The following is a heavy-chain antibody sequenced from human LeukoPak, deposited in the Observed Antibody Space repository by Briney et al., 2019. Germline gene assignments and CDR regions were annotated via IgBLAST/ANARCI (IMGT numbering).Heavy chain of an antibody. CDR3: ARLAGGGHSSGWYNYYYYYMDV. Sequence: SETLSLTCTVSGGSISSYSWSWLRQPPGKGLEWIGYIYYSGSTNYNPSLKSRVTISVDTSKNQFSLKLSSVTAADTAVYYCARLAGGGHSSGWYNYYYYYMDVWGKGTTVTVSS. CDR2: IYYSGST. CDR1: GGSISSYS. D-gene: IGHD6-19*01. V-gene: IGHV4-59*01. J-gene: IGHJ6*03.